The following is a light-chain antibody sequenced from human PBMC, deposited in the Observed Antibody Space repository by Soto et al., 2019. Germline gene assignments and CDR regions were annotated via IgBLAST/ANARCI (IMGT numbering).Light chain of an antibody. CDR2: DAS. Sequence: EIVLTQSPATLSLSPGEIATLSCRASQSVSSYLAWYQQKPGQAPRLLIYDASNRATGIPARFSGSGSGTDFTLTISSLEPEEFAVYYCQQRSNWPPSFGGGTKVEIK. J-gene: IGKJ4*01. CDR3: QQRSNWPPS. CDR1: QSVSSY. V-gene: IGKV3-11*01.